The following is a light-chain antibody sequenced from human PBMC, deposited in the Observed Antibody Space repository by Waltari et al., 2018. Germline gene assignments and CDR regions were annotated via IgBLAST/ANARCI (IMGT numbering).Light chain of an antibody. CDR1: SSNIGSNT. CDR3: ATWDDSLNAWV. J-gene: IGLJ3*02. V-gene: IGLV1-44*01. CDR2: SNN. Sequence: QSVLTQPPSASGTPGQRVTISCSGSSSNIGSNTVNWYQQFPGTAPIVLIYSNNQRPSGVPDRFSGSKSGTSASLGISGLQSEDEADYYCATWDDSLNAWVFGGGTKLTVL.